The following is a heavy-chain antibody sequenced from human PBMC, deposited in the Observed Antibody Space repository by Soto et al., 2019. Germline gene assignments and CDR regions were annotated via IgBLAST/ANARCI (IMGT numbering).Heavy chain of an antibody. V-gene: IGHV4-61*01. CDR2: IYYSGST. CDR3: ARDRGGAIAAAGPGFDY. D-gene: IGHD6-13*01. Sequence: QVQLQESGPGLVKPSETLSLTCTVSGGSVSSGSYYWSWIRQPPGKGLEWIGYIYYSGSTNYNPSLKSRVTISVDTSKNQFSLKLSSVTAADTAVYYCARDRGGAIAAAGPGFDYWGQGPLVTVSS. J-gene: IGHJ4*02. CDR1: GGSVSSGSYY.